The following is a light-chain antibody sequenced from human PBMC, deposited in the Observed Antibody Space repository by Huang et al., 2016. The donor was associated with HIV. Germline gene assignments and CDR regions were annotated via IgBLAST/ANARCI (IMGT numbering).Light chain of an antibody. V-gene: IGKV3-15*01. CDR1: QRVSSD. CDR2: GAS. CDR3: QHYNKWPLT. Sequence: EIVMTQSPATLSVSPGERATLSCRASQRVSSDLAWYQQKPGQAPRCLIYGASTRASGIPARFSGSWSGTEFTLTISSLQSEDFAIYYCQHYNKWPLTFGGGTKVEIK. J-gene: IGKJ4*01.